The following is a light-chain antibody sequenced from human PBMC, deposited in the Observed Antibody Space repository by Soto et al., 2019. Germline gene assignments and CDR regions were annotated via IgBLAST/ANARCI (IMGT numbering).Light chain of an antibody. Sequence: ELGLTQSPATLSLSPGERATLSCRASQSLSNHYLAWYQQKPGQAPRPLMSDVSRRATGAPDRFSGSGSGTDLTLIISRLEPEDFAVYYCQQSETAPWTFGQGTKVEIK. CDR3: QQSETAPWT. J-gene: IGKJ1*01. V-gene: IGKV3D-20*02. CDR2: DVS. CDR1: QSLSNHY.